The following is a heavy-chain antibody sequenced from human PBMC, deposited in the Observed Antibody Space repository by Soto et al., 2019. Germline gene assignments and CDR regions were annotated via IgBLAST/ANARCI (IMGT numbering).Heavy chain of an antibody. D-gene: IGHD3-22*01. Sequence: XSVKVSCNATGYPFTSYGIVWVRQAPGQGLEWMGWISAYNGNTNYAQKLQGRVTMTTDTSTSTAYMELRSLRSDDTAVYYCARVRDYYDASGYYHRYYFDYWGQGTLVTVSS. J-gene: IGHJ4*02. CDR2: ISAYNGNT. V-gene: IGHV1-18*04. CDR1: GYPFTSYG. CDR3: ARVRDYYDASGYYHRYYFDY.